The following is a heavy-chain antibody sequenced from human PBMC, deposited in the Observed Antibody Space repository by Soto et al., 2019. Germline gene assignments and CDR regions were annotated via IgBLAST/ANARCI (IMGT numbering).Heavy chain of an antibody. CDR2: IIPILGVA. J-gene: IGHJ4*02. CDR3: ARTEVATTIREYYFDY. Sequence: QVQLVQSGAEVKKPGSSVKVSCKASGGTFSSYTISWVRQAPGQGLEWMGRIIPILGVANYAQKFQGRVTITADKSTSTADMELSSLRSEDTAVYYCARTEVATTIREYYFDYWGQGTLVTVSS. CDR1: GGTFSSYT. D-gene: IGHD5-12*01. V-gene: IGHV1-69*02.